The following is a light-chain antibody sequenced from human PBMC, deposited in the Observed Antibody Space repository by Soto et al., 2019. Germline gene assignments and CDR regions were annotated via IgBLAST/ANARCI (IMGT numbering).Light chain of an antibody. CDR2: GAS. CDR1: QPISNY. V-gene: IGKV1-39*01. Sequence: DIQMTQSPSSLSASVGDRVTITCRASQPISNYVNWYQAKPGTAPKFLIYGASTLQSGVPSRFSGGGSGTDFTLTISSLQPEDFATYYFQQTYRTPREFGQGTKVEV. CDR3: QQTYRTPRE. J-gene: IGKJ1*01.